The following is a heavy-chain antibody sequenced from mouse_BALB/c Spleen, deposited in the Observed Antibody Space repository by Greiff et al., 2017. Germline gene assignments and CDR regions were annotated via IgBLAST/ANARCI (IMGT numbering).Heavy chain of an antibody. V-gene: IGHV1S81*02. CDR3: TRMGLCGNYAMDY. CDR1: GYTFTSYY. CDR2: INPSNGGT. D-gene: IGHD6-1*01. J-gene: IGHJ4*01. Sequence: QVQLQQSGAELVKPGASVKLSCKASGYTFTSYYMYWVKQRPGQGLEWIGEINPSNGGTNFNEKFKSKATLTVDKSSSTAYMQLSSLTSEDSAVYYCTRMGLCGNYAMDYWGQGTSVTVSS.